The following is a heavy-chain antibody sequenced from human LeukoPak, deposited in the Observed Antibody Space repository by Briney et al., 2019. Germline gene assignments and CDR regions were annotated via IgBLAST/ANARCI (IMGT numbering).Heavy chain of an antibody. CDR3: AKEGVVAAKFS. CDR1: GFTFSSYE. D-gene: IGHD2-15*01. Sequence: QTGGSLRLSCSASGFTFSSYEMNWLRQAPGKGLEWVSYISTNGGTIYYADSVKGRFTISRDNAKSSLYLQMNSLRAEDTAVYYCAKEGVVAAKFSWGQGTLVTVSS. CDR2: ISTNGGTI. V-gene: IGHV3-48*03. J-gene: IGHJ4*02.